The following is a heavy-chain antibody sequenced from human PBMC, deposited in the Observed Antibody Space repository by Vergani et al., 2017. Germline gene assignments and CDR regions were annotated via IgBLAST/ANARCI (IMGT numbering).Heavy chain of an antibody. CDR3: ARVYGDYGGLVDP. CDR2: IRSKAYGGTT. CDR1: GFTFGDYA. Sequence: EVQLVESGGGLVKPGRSLRLSCTASGFTFGDYAMSWFRQAPGKGLEWVGFIRSKAYGGTTEYAASVKGRFTISRDDSKSIAYLQMNSLRAEDTAVYYCARVYGDYGGLVDPWGQGTLVTVSS. V-gene: IGHV3-49*05. J-gene: IGHJ5*02. D-gene: IGHD4-17*01.